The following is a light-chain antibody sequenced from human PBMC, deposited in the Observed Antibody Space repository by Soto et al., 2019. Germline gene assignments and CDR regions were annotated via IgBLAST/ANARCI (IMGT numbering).Light chain of an antibody. CDR1: QSLLQTNGYTY. J-gene: IGKJ5*01. Sequence: DIVMTQSPLSLPVTPGEPASISCRSSQSLLQTNGYTYLDWYLQKPGQSPQLLIYLTSIRASGVPDRFSGSGSGTEFTLKISKVEAEDVGVYYCMQSTQLPPTFGQGTRLEIK. CDR2: LTS. V-gene: IGKV2-28*01. CDR3: MQSTQLPPT.